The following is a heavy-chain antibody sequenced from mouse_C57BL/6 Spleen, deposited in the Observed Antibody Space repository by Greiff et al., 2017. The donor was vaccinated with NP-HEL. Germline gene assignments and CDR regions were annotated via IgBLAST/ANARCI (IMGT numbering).Heavy chain of an antibody. Sequence: EVKVVESGGDLVKPGGSLKLSCAASGFTFSSYGMSWVRQTPDKRLEWVATISSGGSYTYYPDSVKGRFTISRDNAKNTLYLQMSSLKSEDTAMYYCARHRPHWYFDVWGTGTTVTVSS. CDR2: ISSGGSYT. J-gene: IGHJ1*03. V-gene: IGHV5-6*01. CDR3: ARHRPHWYFDV. CDR1: GFTFSSYG.